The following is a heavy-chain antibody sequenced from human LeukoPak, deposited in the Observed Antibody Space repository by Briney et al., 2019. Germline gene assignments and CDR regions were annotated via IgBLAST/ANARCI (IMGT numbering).Heavy chain of an antibody. Sequence: GGSLRLSCAASGFTFSSYWMSWVRQAPGKGLEWVANIKQDGSEKYYVDSVKGRFTISRDNAKNSLYLQMNSLRAEDTAVYYCARAGRSPYWYSSSSDYWGQGTLVTVSS. CDR1: GFTFSSYW. CDR3: ARAGRSPYWYSSSSDY. D-gene: IGHD6-6*01. CDR2: IKQDGSEK. V-gene: IGHV3-7*01. J-gene: IGHJ4*02.